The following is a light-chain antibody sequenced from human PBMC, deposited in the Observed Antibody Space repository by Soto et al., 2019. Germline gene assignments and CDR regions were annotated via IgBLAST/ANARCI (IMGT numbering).Light chain of an antibody. V-gene: IGLV2-14*03. CDR2: DVT. CDR1: SSDVGDFNY. Sequence: QSVLTQSASVSGSPGRSVTISCTGTSSDVGDFNYVSWYQHLPGRAPKLIIYDVTNRPSGISYRFSASKSGRTASLTISGLQAEDEADYYCSSYSSSTTPVVFGGGTKLTVL. CDR3: SSYSSSTTPVV. J-gene: IGLJ2*01.